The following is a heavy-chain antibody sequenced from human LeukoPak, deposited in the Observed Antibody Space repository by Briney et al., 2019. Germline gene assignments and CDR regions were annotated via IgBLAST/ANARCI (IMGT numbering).Heavy chain of an antibody. CDR1: GGSFSGYY. CDR2: IYTSGST. V-gene: IGHV4-59*10. Sequence: SETLSLTCAVYGGSFSGYYWSWIRQPAGKGLEWIGRIYTSGSTNYNPSLKSRVTMSVDTSKNQFSLKLSSVTAADTAVYYCARDPPYGSGSYPDYWGQGTLVTVSS. D-gene: IGHD3-10*01. CDR3: ARDPPYGSGSYPDY. J-gene: IGHJ4*02.